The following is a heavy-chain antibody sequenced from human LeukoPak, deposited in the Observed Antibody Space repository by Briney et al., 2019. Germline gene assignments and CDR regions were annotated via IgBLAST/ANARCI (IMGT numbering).Heavy chain of an antibody. Sequence: GGSLGLSCVDSGFTFTNAWMSWVRQAPGKGLEWIGRIKSKTDGETTNYAEPVRGRFTISRDDSKSAVYLQMNSLKIEDTAVYYRTTDLGTYYHGSQRLIPIDYWGQGTLVTVSS. V-gene: IGHV3-15*01. J-gene: IGHJ4*02. CDR1: GFTFTNAW. CDR3: TTDLGTYYHGSQRLIPIDY. D-gene: IGHD3-10*01. CDR2: IKSKTDGETT.